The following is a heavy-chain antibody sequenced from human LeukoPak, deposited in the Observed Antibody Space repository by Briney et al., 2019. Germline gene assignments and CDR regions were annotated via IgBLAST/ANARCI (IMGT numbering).Heavy chain of an antibody. CDR2: INDSGKI. D-gene: IGHD1-7*01. Sequence: PSETLSLTCAAYGGSFSHYYWSWIRQSPGMGLEWIGEINDSGKINYNPSLMSRVTISVDKSKNQFSLKLTSATAADTAVYYCARRWNYGRNYYIDVWGKG. J-gene: IGHJ6*03. V-gene: IGHV4-34*01. CDR1: GGSFSHYY. CDR3: ARRWNYGRNYYIDV.